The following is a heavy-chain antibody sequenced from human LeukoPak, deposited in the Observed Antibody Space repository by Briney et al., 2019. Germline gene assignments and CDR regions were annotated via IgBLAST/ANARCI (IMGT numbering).Heavy chain of an antibody. D-gene: IGHD6-6*01. Sequence: SETLSLACAVSGGSFSGFYWSWIRQPPGGGLEWIADINHSGTTNYNPSLKSRVTISVDTSKNQFSLNLKSMTAADTAVYYCTRQYSSSYYSDYWGQGTLVTVSS. CDR2: INHSGTT. CDR1: GGSFSGFY. CDR3: TRQYSSSYYSDY. V-gene: IGHV4-34*01. J-gene: IGHJ4*02.